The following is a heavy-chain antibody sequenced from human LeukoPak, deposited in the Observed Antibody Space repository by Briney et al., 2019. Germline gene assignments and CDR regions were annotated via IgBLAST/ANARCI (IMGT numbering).Heavy chain of an antibody. CDR3: ASSGLGGSGNYHRTWYNWFDP. V-gene: IGHV1-69*06. Sequence: GASVKVSCKASGGTFSNFATSWVRQAPGQGLEWMGGIIPLFGTANYGQTSQGRVTITADKSTSTAYMELSSLRSEDTAVYYCASSGLGGSGNYHRTWYNWFDPWGQGTLITVSS. CDR1: GGTFSNFA. J-gene: IGHJ5*02. CDR2: IIPLFGTA. D-gene: IGHD3-10*01.